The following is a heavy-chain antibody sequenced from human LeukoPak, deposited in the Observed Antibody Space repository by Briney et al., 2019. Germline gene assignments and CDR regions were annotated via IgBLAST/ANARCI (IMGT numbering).Heavy chain of an antibody. CDR1: GGSISSSSYY. Sequence: SETLSLTCTVSGGSISSSSYYWGWVRQPPGKRLEWVGESNDSGGTNYNPSLKSRVTISADKSKNQVSLKLTSVTAADTAVYYCARLSVIVGAALEYYYYYMDVWGQGTTVTVSS. V-gene: IGHV4-61*05. CDR2: SNDSGGT. CDR3: ARLSVIVGAALEYYYYYMDV. J-gene: IGHJ6*03. D-gene: IGHD1-26*01.